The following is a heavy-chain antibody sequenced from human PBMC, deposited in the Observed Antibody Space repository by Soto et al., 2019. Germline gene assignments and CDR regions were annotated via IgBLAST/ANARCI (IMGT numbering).Heavy chain of an antibody. V-gene: IGHV1-46*01. D-gene: IGHD2-15*01. CDR3: ARGGGGSLRGHFDF. J-gene: IGHJ4*02. Sequence: QVQLVQSGAEVKKPGASVKVSCKASGYTFTNYYMHWVRQAPGQGLEWMGIINPSGGSTTYAQTFQGRVTMTRDTSTSTVYMELSSLRSEDTAGYYWARGGGGSLRGHFDFWGQGTLLAVSS. CDR1: GYTFTNYY. CDR2: INPSGGST.